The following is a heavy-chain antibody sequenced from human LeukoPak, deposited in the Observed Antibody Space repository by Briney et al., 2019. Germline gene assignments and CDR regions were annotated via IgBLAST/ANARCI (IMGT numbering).Heavy chain of an antibody. J-gene: IGHJ4*02. Sequence: ASVKVSCKASGYTFTSYYLHWVRQAPGQGLEWMGMVNPSGGSTSYAQKFQGRVTMTRDTSIRTAYMEVSRLGSDDTAEYYCATMGATNFDHWGQGTLVTVSS. CDR3: ATMGATNFDH. CDR1: GYTFTSYY. V-gene: IGHV1-46*01. CDR2: VNPSGGST. D-gene: IGHD1-26*01.